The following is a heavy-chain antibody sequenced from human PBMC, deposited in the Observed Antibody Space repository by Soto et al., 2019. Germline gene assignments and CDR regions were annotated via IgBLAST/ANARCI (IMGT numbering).Heavy chain of an antibody. J-gene: IGHJ4*02. D-gene: IGHD3-10*01. Sequence: QVQLVESGGGVVQPGRSLRLSCAASGFTFSHYAMHWARQAPGKGLEWGAVIGGDGSIENYADSVRGRFTISRDNPKNTLYLQMNSLRAEDTAVYYCARDYGSAPWDYWGQGALVTVSS. CDR3: ARDYGSAPWDY. V-gene: IGHV3-33*01. CDR1: GFTFSHYA. CDR2: IGGDGSIE.